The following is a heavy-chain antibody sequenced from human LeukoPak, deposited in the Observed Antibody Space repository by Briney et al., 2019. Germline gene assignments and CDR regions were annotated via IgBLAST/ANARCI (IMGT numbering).Heavy chain of an antibody. Sequence: SETLSLTCAVSGYSISSGYYWGWIRQPPGKGLEWIGSIYHSGSTYYNPSLKSRVTISVDTPKNQFSLKLSSVTAADTAVYYCARHVDSGSYCDYWGQGTLVTVSS. J-gene: IGHJ4*02. CDR3: ARHVDSGSYCDY. CDR2: IYHSGST. CDR1: GYSISSGYY. V-gene: IGHV4-38-2*01. D-gene: IGHD1-26*01.